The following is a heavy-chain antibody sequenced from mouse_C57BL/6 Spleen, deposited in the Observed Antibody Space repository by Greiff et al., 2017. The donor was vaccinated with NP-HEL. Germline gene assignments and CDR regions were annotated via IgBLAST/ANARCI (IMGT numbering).Heavy chain of an antibody. V-gene: IGHV1-64*01. J-gene: IGHJ2*01. Sequence: VQLQQSGAELVKPGASVKLSCKASGYTFTSYWMHWVKQRPGQGLEWIGMIHPNSGSTNYNEKFKSKATLTVDKSSSTAYMQLSSLTSEDSAVYYCARDGYDGYYFDYWGQGTTLTVSS. CDR1: GYTFTSYW. CDR3: ARDGYDGYYFDY. CDR2: IHPNSGST. D-gene: IGHD2-2*01.